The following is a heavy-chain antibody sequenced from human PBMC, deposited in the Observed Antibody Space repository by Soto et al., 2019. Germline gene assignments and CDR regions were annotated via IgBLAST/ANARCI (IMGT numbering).Heavy chain of an antibody. V-gene: IGHV1-18*01. CDR2: ISAYNGNT. CDR3: ARDPQVTMVRGVIITSDY. Sequence: ASVKVSCKASGYTFTSYGISWVRQAPGQGLEWMGWISAYNGNTNYAQKLQGRVTMTTDTSTSTAYMELRSLRSDDTAVYYCARDPQVTMVRGVIITSDYWGQGTLVTSPQ. J-gene: IGHJ4*02. CDR1: GYTFTSYG. D-gene: IGHD3-10*01.